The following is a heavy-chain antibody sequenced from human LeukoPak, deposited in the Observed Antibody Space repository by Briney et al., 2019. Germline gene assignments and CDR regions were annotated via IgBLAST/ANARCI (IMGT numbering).Heavy chain of an antibody. CDR2: IYSGGST. J-gene: IGHJ4*02. Sequence: GGSLRLSCAASGXTFSSYAINWVRQAPGKGLEWVSVIYSGGSTYYADSVKGRFTISRDNSKNTLYLQMNSLRAEDTAVYYCASTFYGDSPPYWGQGTLVTVSS. D-gene: IGHD4-17*01. V-gene: IGHV3-66*01. CDR1: GXTFSSYA. CDR3: ASTFYGDSPPY.